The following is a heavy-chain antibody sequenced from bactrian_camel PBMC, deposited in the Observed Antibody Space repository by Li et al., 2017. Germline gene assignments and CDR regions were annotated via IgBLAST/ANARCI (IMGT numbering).Heavy chain of an antibody. J-gene: IGHJ6*01. D-gene: IGHD2*01. CDR2: IDSEGST. CDR3: AAIVYGGPSVCPALLLGRFGNFGV. Sequence: QLVESGGGSVQPGGSLRLSCAASRYIFSTYYMAWFRQGPGKEREGVAAIDSEGSTSYAESVQGRFTISQDNAKNTLYLQMNSLKPEDTGMYYCAAIVYGGPSVCPALLLGRFGNFGVWGQGTQVTVS. CDR1: RYIFSTYY. V-gene: IGHV3S53*01.